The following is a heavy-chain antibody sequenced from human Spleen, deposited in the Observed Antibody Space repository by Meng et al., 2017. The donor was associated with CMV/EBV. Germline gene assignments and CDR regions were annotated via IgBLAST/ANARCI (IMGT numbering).Heavy chain of an antibody. J-gene: IGHJ4*02. CDR3: ATAIDVALDY. CDR1: GGSISSYY. Sequence: LSLTCTVSGGSISSYYWSWVRQAPGKGLEWVAVIWYDGTKTYYSESVRGRFTISRDNVENMLYLDLTSLRAEDTAVYYCATAIDVALDYWGQGTLVTVSS. V-gene: IGHV3-33*08. D-gene: IGHD5-12*01. CDR2: IWYDGTKT.